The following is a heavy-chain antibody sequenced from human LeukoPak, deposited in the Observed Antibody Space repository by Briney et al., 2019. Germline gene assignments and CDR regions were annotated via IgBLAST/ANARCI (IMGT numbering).Heavy chain of an antibody. CDR3: ARTTEAHSWRTRYYDYYMDV. CDR2: IYYSGST. Sequence: SETLSLTCTVSGGSIRSYYWSWIRQPPGKGLEWIGYIYYSGSTNYNPSLKSRLTISVDTSKNQFSLKLSSVTAADTAVYYCARTTEAHSWRTRYYDYYMDVWGKGTTVAVSS. J-gene: IGHJ6*03. CDR1: GGSIRSYY. D-gene: IGHD6-13*01. V-gene: IGHV4-59*01.